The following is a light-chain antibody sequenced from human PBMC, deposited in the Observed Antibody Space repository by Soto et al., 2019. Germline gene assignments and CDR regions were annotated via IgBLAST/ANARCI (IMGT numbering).Light chain of an antibody. CDR2: ASS. CDR3: QQSYSTPYT. Sequence: DIQLTQSPSSLSVSVGDRVTITCRASQNINRYLNWYQQKAGKAPELLISASSHLQSRVPSRFSCSGSRTDFTLTISSLQPEDFATYNGQQSYSTPYTFGQGIKLEIK. CDR1: QNINRY. V-gene: IGKV1-39*01. J-gene: IGKJ2*01.